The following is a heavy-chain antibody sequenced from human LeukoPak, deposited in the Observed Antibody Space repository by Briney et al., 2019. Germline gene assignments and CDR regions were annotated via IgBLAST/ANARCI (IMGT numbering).Heavy chain of an antibody. Sequence: GRSLRLSCAASGFTFSSNWMSWVRQAPGKGLEWVANIKQDGSEKYYVDSVKGRFTTSRDNAKHSLYLQMNSLRAEDTAVYYCARGSGGSEYYFDYWGQGTLVAVSS. CDR2: IKQDGSEK. V-gene: IGHV3-7*04. J-gene: IGHJ4*02. D-gene: IGHD1-26*01. CDR3: ARGSGGSEYYFDY. CDR1: GFTFSSNW.